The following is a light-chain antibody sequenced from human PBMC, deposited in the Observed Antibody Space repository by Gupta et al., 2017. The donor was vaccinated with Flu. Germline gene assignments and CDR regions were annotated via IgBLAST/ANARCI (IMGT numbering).Light chain of an antibody. CDR3: QQSYSTPRT. J-gene: IGKJ1*01. CDR2: AAS. Sequence: GDRVTITCRASQSISSYLNWYQQKPGKAPKLLIYAASSLQSEVPSRFSGSGSGTDFTLTISSLQPEDFATYYCQQSYSTPRTFGQGTKVEIK. V-gene: IGKV1-39*01. CDR1: QSISSY.